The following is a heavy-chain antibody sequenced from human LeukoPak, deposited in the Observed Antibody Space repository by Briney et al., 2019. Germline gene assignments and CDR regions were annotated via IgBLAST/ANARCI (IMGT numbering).Heavy chain of an antibody. J-gene: IGHJ5*02. CDR1: GGTFSSYA. CDR2: IIPIFGTA. V-gene: IGHV1-69*05. CDR3: ARVLPGCSSTSCYTATAPYNWFDP. D-gene: IGHD2-2*02. Sequence: AASVKVSCKASGGTFSSYAISWVRQAPGQGLEWMGGIIPIFGTANYAQKFQGRVTITTDESTSTAYMELSSLRSEDTAVYYCARVLPGCSSTSCYTATAPYNWFDPWAREPWSPSPQ.